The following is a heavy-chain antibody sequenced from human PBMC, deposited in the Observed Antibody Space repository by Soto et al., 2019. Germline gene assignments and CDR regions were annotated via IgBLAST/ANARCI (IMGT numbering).Heavy chain of an antibody. J-gene: IGHJ3*02. Sequence: GGSLRLSCAASGFTVSSNYMSWVRQAPGKGLEWVSVIYSGGSTYYADSVKGRFTISRDNSKNSLYLQLNSLRTEDTALYSCAKDIKPDYYDSSGPPAGDAFDIWGQGTMVTVSS. CDR3: AKDIKPDYYDSSGPPAGDAFDI. V-gene: IGHV3-53*05. D-gene: IGHD3-22*01. CDR2: IYSGGST. CDR1: GFTVSSNY.